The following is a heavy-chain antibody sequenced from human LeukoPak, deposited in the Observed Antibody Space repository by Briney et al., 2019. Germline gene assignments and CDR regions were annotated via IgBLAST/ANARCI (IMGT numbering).Heavy chain of an antibody. CDR2: ISYDGSNK. CDR3: AKDLAGRYYYYGMDV. V-gene: IGHV3-30-3*01. CDR1: GFTFSSYA. Sequence: PGGSLRLSCAASGFTFSSYAMHWVRQAPGKGLEWVAVISYDGSNKYYADSVKGRFTISRDNSKNTLYLQMNSLRAEDTAVYYCAKDLAGRYYYYGMDVWGQGTTVTVSS. J-gene: IGHJ6*02.